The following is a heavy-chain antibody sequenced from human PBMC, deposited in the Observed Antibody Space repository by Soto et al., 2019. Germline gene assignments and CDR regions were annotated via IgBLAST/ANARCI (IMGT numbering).Heavy chain of an antibody. V-gene: IGHV5-10-1*01. D-gene: IGHD6-13*01. CDR2: IDPSDSYT. J-gene: IGHJ6*02. CDR1: GYSFTSYW. Sequence: SLKISCKGSGYSFTSYWLSWVRQMPGKGLERMGRIDPSDSYTNYSPSFQGHVTISADKSISTAYLQLSRLIASAPAMYYCATISAAGTGHYYYYGRDAWGQGTTVADSS. CDR3: ATISAAGTGHYYYYGRDA.